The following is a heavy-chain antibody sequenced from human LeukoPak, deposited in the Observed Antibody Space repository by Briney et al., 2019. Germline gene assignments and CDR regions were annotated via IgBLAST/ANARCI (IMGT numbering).Heavy chain of an antibody. D-gene: IGHD2-2*01. CDR2: ISGSGGST. Sequence: PGGSLRLSCAASGFTFSSYAMSWVRQAPGKGLEWVSVISGSGGSTYYADSVKGRFTISRDNSKNTLYLQMNSLRAEDTAVYYCAKAAVVPAAKDTYYYYGMDVWGQGTTVTVSS. CDR3: AKAAVVPAAKDTYYYYGMDV. V-gene: IGHV3-23*01. J-gene: IGHJ6*02. CDR1: GFTFSSYA.